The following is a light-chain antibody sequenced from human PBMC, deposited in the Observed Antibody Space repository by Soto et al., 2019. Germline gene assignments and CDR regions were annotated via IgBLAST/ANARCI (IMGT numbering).Light chain of an antibody. CDR2: DAS. V-gene: IGKV3-11*01. CDR3: QQRSNWPLIT. CDR1: QSVSRDY. J-gene: IGKJ5*01. Sequence: EIVLTQAPDTLSLSPGERASRSCRASQSVSRDYLVWYQQRPGQAPRLLIYDASNRATGIPARFSGSGSGTDFTLTISSLEPEDFAVYYCQQRSNWPLITFGQGTRLEI.